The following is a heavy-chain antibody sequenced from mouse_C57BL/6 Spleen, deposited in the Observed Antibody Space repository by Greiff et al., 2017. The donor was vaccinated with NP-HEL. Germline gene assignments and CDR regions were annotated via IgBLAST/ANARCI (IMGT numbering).Heavy chain of an antibody. J-gene: IGHJ2*01. CDR3: ASYGNYDEDFDY. Sequence: QVQLQQPGAELVKPGASVKLSCKASGYTFTSYWMHWVKQRPGQGLEWIGVIHPNSGSTNYNEKFKSKATMTVDKSSSTAYMQLSSLTSEDSAVYYCASYGNYDEDFDYWGQGTTLTVSS. V-gene: IGHV1-64*01. D-gene: IGHD2-1*01. CDR2: IHPNSGST. CDR1: GYTFTSYW.